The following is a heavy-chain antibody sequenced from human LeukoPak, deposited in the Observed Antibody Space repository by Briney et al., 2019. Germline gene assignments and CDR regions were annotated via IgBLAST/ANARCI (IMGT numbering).Heavy chain of an antibody. V-gene: IGHV4-38-2*02. J-gene: IGHJ5*02. CDR2: IYHSGST. CDR3: ARDTDYYDSSGLRRGLGYNWFDP. CDR1: GYSISSGYY. D-gene: IGHD3-22*01. Sequence: SETLSLTCTVSGYSISSGYYWGWIRQPPGKGLEWIGSIYHSGSTYYNPSLKSRVTISVDTSKNQFSLKLSSVTAADTAVYYCARDTDYYDSSGLRRGLGYNWFDPWGQGTLVTVSS.